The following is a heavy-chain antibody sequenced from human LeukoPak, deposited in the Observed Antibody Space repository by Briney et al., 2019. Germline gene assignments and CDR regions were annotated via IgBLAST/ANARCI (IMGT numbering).Heavy chain of an antibody. Sequence: ASVKVSCKASGYTFTSYYMHWVRQAPGQGLEWMGMIYPRDGSTSYAQKFQGRVTVTRDTSTSTVHMELSGLRSEDTAVYYCARDQEGFNYWGQGTLVTVSS. CDR1: GYTFTSYY. V-gene: IGHV1-46*01. CDR2: IYPRDGST. CDR3: ARDQEGFNY. J-gene: IGHJ4*02.